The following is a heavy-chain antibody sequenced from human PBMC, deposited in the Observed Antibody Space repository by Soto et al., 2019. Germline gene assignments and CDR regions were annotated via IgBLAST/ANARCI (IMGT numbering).Heavy chain of an antibody. CDR3: ATYSSSSYYYYGMDV. CDR1: GYTFTSYG. D-gene: IGHD6-6*01. V-gene: IGHV1-18*01. Sequence: ASVKVSCKASGYTFTSYGISWVRQAPGQGLERMGWISAYNGNTNYAQKLQGRVTMTTDTSTSTAYMELRSLRSDDTAVYYCATYSSSSYYYYGMDVWGQGTTVTVSS. J-gene: IGHJ6*02. CDR2: ISAYNGNT.